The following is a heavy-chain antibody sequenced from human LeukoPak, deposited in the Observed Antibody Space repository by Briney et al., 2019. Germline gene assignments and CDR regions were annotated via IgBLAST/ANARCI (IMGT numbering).Heavy chain of an antibody. CDR2: INHSGST. D-gene: IGHD3-22*01. CDR1: GGSFSGYY. Sequence: SETLSLTCAVYGGSFSGYYWSWIRRPPGKGLEWIGEINHSGSTNYNPSLKSRVTISVDTSKNQFSLKLSSVTAADTAVYYCAGAQYYYDSSGYPLPLGYWGQGTLVTVSS. J-gene: IGHJ4*02. V-gene: IGHV4-34*01. CDR3: AGAQYYYDSSGYPLPLGY.